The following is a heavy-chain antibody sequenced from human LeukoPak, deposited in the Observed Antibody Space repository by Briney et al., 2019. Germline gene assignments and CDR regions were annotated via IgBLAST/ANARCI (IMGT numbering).Heavy chain of an antibody. Sequence: PSQTLSLTCAVSGGSISSGGYSWSWIRQPPGKGLERIGYIYHSGSTYYNPSLKSRVTISVDRSKNQFSLKLSSVTAADTAVYYCARAAKYCSGGSCKYYFDYWGQGTLVTVSS. CDR2: IYHSGST. J-gene: IGHJ4*02. D-gene: IGHD2-15*01. V-gene: IGHV4-30-2*01. CDR3: ARAAKYCSGGSCKYYFDY. CDR1: GGSISSGGYS.